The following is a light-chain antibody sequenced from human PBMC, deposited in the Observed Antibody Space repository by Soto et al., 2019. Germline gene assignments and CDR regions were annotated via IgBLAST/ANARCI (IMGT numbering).Light chain of an antibody. Sequence: DIQMTQSPSSLSASVGDRITITCRASPTISTYLNWYQQKPGKAPKLLISAASRLQSGVPSRFTGSGSGTEFTLTISSLQPEDFATDYCQQSHGIPYIVCQGTKVEI. CDR1: PTISTY. V-gene: IGKV1-39*01. CDR2: AAS. J-gene: IGKJ2*01. CDR3: QQSHGIPYI.